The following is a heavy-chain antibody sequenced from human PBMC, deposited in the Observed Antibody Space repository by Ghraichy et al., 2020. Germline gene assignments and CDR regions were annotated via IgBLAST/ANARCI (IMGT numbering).Heavy chain of an antibody. Sequence: GGSLRLSCAASGFTFSSYSMNWVRQAPGKGLEWVSSISSSSSYIYYADSVKGRFTISRDNAKNSLYLQMNSLRAEDTAVYYCARDPVGATTSWFDPWGQGTLVTVSS. V-gene: IGHV3-21*01. CDR1: GFTFSSYS. D-gene: IGHD1-26*01. CDR2: ISSSSSYI. J-gene: IGHJ5*02. CDR3: ARDPVGATTSWFDP.